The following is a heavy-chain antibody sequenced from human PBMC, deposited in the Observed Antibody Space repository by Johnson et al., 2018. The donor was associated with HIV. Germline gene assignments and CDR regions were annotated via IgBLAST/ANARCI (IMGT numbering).Heavy chain of an antibody. Sequence: QMLLVESGGGVVQPGRSPRLSCAASGFTFSSYAMHWVRQAPGKGLEWVAVISYDGSNKYYADSVKGRFTISRDNSKNTLYLQMNSLRAEDTAVYYCARDWGVTWIQLWFYSPPNDAFDIWGQGTMVTVSS. V-gene: IGHV3-30*04. J-gene: IGHJ3*02. CDR1: GFTFSSYA. D-gene: IGHD5-18*01. CDR2: ISYDGSNK. CDR3: ARDWGVTWIQLWFYSPPNDAFDI.